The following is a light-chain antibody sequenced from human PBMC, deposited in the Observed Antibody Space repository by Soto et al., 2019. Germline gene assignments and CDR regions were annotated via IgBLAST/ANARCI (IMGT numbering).Light chain of an antibody. V-gene: IGKV1-39*01. Sequence: DIQTTQSPSSLSASVGDRVSITCRASQTIIRYLSWYQQKPGKAPKLLISAASSLQSGVSSRFNGSRSGTDFTLTISSLQSDDFATYYCQQTYSTPWTFGLGTKVDIK. CDR1: QTIIRY. J-gene: IGKJ1*01. CDR3: QQTYSTPWT. CDR2: AAS.